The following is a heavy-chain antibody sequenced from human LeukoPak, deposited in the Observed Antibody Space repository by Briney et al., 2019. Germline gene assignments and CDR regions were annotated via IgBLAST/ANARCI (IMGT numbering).Heavy chain of an antibody. CDR3: ARHDYGDSQVAGYYYGMDV. CDR2: IYYSGST. Sequence: PSETLSLTCTVSGCSISSSSYYWGWIRQPPGKGLEWIGSIYYSGSTYYNPSLKSRVTISVDTSKNQFSLKLSSVTAADTAVYYCARHDYGDSQVAGYYYGMDVWGQGTTVTVSS. CDR1: GCSISSSSYY. V-gene: IGHV4-39*01. J-gene: IGHJ6*02. D-gene: IGHD4-17*01.